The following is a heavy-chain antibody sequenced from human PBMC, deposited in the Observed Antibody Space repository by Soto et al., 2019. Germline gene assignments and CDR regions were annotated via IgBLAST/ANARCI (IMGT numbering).Heavy chain of an antibody. V-gene: IGHV3-21*01. CDR1: GFTFSSYS. D-gene: IGHD2-15*01. Sequence: WGSLRLSCAASGFTFSSYSMNWVRQAPGKGLEWVSSISSSSSYIYYADSVKGRFTISRDNAKNSLYLQMNSLRAEDTAVYYCARATVGAAYFDYWGQGTLVTVSS. J-gene: IGHJ4*02. CDR3: ARATVGAAYFDY. CDR2: ISSSSSYI.